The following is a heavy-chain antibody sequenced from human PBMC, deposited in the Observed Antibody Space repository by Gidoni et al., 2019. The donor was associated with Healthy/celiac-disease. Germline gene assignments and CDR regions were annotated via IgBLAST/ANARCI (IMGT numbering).Heavy chain of an antibody. D-gene: IGHD3-10*01. J-gene: IGHJ5*02. CDR3: AREVDGSGSPNWFDP. CDR2: SYHSGST. V-gene: IGHV4-4*02. CDR1: GGAISSSNW. Sequence: QVQLQESGPGLVTPSGTLSLTCAVSGGAISSSNWWSWVRQPPGTGLEWIGESYHSGSTNYNPSLKSRVTISVDKAKNQFSLKLSSVTAADTAVYYCAREVDGSGSPNWFDPWGQGTLVTVSS.